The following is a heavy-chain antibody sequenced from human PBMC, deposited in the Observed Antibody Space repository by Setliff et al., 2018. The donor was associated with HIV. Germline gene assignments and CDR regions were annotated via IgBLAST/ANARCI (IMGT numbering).Heavy chain of an antibody. D-gene: IGHD1-20*01. V-gene: IGHV5-51*01. Sequence: GESPKISCMGFGYSFTNYWIAWARQMPGKGLEWMGIIYPDDSDTNYSPSFRGQVTMSADKSINTAYLQWDSLKASDSAMYYCARAKNKWNPGDYWGQGTVVTVS. CDR2: IYPDDSDT. CDR3: ARAKNKWNPGDY. CDR1: GYSFTNYW. J-gene: IGHJ4*02.